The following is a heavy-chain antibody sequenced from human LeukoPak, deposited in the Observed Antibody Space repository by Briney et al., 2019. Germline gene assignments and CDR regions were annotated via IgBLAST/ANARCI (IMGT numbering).Heavy chain of an antibody. CDR2: ISGSGSSA. D-gene: IGHD6-13*01. CDR1: GFTFSSHA. J-gene: IGHJ5*02. V-gene: IGHV3-23*01. Sequence: GGSLRLSCIASGFTFSSHAMSWARQAPGKGLEWVSAISGSGSSAYYADSVKGRFTISRDNSRNTLSLQMNSLRVEDTALYYCARDRQASAPNVRFDPWGQGTLVTVSS. CDR3: ARDRQASAPNVRFDP.